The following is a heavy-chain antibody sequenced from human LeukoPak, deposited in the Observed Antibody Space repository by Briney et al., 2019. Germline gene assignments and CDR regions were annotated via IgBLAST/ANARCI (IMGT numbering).Heavy chain of an antibody. V-gene: IGHV1-18*01. CDR1: GYTFTSYG. CDR2: ISAYNGNT. Sequence: ASVKVSCKASGYTFTSYGISWVRQAPGQGLEWMGWISAYNGNTNYAQKFQGRVTMTEDTSTDTAYMELSSLRSEDTAVYYCATLPRDYDILTGFDCWGQGTLVTVSS. CDR3: ATLPRDYDILTGFDC. J-gene: IGHJ4*02. D-gene: IGHD3-9*01.